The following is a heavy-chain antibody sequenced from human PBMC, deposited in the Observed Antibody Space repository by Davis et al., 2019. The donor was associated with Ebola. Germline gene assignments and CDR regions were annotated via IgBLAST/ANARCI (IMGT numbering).Heavy chain of an antibody. CDR1: GFTVSSNY. J-gene: IGHJ3*02. CDR2: IYRGGST. V-gene: IGHV3-53*01. Sequence: GESLKISCAASGFTVSSNYMSWVRQAPGKGLEWVSVIYRGGSTYYADSVKGRFTISRDNSKNTLYLQMNSLRAEDTAVYYCARGPKGDAFDIWGQGTMVTVSS. CDR3: ARGPKGDAFDI.